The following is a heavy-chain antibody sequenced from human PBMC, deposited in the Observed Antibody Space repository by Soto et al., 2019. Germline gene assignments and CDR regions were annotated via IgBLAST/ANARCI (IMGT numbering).Heavy chain of an antibody. CDR2: IRSKAYGGTT. J-gene: IGHJ6*03. Sequence: GGSLRLSCTASGFTFGDYAMSWFRQAPGKGLEWVGFIRSKAYGGTTEYAASVKGRFTISRDDSKSIAYLQMNSLKTEDTAVYYCTRDRPQEYDFWSGHYYYYMDVWGKGTTVTVS. V-gene: IGHV3-49*03. CDR1: GFTFGDYA. CDR3: TRDRPQEYDFWSGHYYYYMDV. D-gene: IGHD3-3*01.